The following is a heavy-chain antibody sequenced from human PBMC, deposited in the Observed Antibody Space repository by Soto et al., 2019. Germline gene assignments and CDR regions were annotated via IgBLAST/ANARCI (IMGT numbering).Heavy chain of an antibody. CDR2: INHSGST. Sequence: SETLSLTCAVYGGSFSGYYWSWIRQPPGKGLEWIGEINHSGSTNYNPSLKSRVTISVDTSKNQFSLKLSSVTAADTAVYYCAREVQAAGYYGMDVWGQGTTVTVSS. V-gene: IGHV4-34*01. CDR1: GGSFSGYY. J-gene: IGHJ6*02. CDR3: AREVQAAGYYGMDV. D-gene: IGHD6-13*01.